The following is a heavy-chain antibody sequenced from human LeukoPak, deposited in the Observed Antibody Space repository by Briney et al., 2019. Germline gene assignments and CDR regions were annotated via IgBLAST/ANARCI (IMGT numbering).Heavy chain of an antibody. Sequence: SETLSLTCAVYAGSFSGYYWSWIRQPPGKGLEWIGEIIHSGSTNYNPSLKSRVTISVDTSKNQFSLKVRSVTAADTAVYYCARESSRDCDTTSCYEVFDPWGQGTLVTASS. CDR1: AGSFSGYY. J-gene: IGHJ5*02. V-gene: IGHV4-34*12. D-gene: IGHD2-2*01. CDR2: IIHSGST. CDR3: ARESSRDCDTTSCYEVFDP.